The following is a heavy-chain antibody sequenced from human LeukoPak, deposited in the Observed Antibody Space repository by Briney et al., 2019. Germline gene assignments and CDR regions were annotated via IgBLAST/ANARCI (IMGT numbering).Heavy chain of an antibody. CDR2: IRYDGSNK. CDR3: AKAASSGSYSVDYFDY. V-gene: IGHV3-30*02. J-gene: IGHJ4*02. CDR1: GFTFSSYS. D-gene: IGHD1-26*01. Sequence: GGSLRLSCAASGFTFSSYSMNWVRQAPGKGLEWVASIRYDGSNKYYADSVKGRFTLSRDNSKNTLYLQMNSLRAEDTAVYYCAKAASSGSYSVDYFDYWGQGTLVTVSS.